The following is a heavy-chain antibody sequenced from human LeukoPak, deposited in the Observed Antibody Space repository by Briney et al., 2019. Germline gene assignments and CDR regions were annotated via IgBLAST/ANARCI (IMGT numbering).Heavy chain of an antibody. V-gene: IGHV3-30*18. J-gene: IGHJ4*02. Sequence: PGRSLRLSCAAFGFTFSSYGMHWVRQAPGKGLEWVAVISYDGSNKYYADSVKGRFTISRDNSKNTLYLQMNSLRAEDTAVYYCAKVDDYGDYVLPDWGQGTLVTVSS. D-gene: IGHD4-17*01. CDR1: GFTFSSYG. CDR3: AKVDDYGDYVLPD. CDR2: ISYDGSNK.